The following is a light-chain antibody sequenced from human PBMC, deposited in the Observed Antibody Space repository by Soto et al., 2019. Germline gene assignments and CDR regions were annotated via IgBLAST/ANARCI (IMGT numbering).Light chain of an antibody. CDR2: GAS. V-gene: IGKV3-15*01. Sequence: EIGMTQSQATLSVSPEERATLSCRASQSVSSNLAWYQQKPGQAPRLLIYGASTRATGIPARFSGSGSGTDFTLTISSLEAEDSAVYYCQQRGSWPATFGPGTKVDIK. CDR1: QSVSSN. CDR3: QQRGSWPAT. J-gene: IGKJ3*01.